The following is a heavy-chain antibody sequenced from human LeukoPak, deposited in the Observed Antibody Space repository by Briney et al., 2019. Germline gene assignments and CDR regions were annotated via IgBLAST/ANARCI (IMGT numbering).Heavy chain of an antibody. Sequence: GGSLRLSCAASGFTFSSYSMNWVRQAPGKGLEWVSSISSSSSYIYYADSVKGRFTISRDNAKNSLYPQMNSLRAEDTAVYYCASSSLIAVAGRPLGYWGQGTLVTVSS. CDR3: ASSSLIAVAGRPLGY. D-gene: IGHD6-19*01. J-gene: IGHJ4*02. V-gene: IGHV3-21*01. CDR2: ISSSSSYI. CDR1: GFTFSSYS.